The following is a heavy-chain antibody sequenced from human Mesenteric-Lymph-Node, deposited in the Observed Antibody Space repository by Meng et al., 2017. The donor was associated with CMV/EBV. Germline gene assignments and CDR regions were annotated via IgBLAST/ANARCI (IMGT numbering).Heavy chain of an antibody. D-gene: IGHD3-3*01. CDR2: IIPIFGTA. CDR1: FRSYA. CDR3: ARVMLHITIFGVVPYYFDY. J-gene: IGHJ4*02. V-gene: IGHV1-69*05. Sequence: FRSYAIRWVGQDPGKGLEWMGGIIPIFGTANYAQKFQGRVTITTDESTSTAYMELSSLRSEDTAVYYCARVMLHITIFGVVPYYFDYWGQGTLVTVSS.